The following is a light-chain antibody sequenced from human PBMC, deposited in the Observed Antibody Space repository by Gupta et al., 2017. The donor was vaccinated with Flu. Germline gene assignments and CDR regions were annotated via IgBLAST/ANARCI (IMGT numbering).Light chain of an antibody. CDR3: QQYISSPLT. J-gene: IGKJ3*01. CDR1: QSVLDSSNNRNC. CDR2: GAS. V-gene: IGKV4-1*01. Sequence: SLGERATINCKSSQSVLDSSNNRNCLAWFQQRPGQAPKLLIYGASARAPGVPDRFTGSGSETDFTLTISSLQTEDVAVYYCQQYISSPLTFGPGTKVEIK.